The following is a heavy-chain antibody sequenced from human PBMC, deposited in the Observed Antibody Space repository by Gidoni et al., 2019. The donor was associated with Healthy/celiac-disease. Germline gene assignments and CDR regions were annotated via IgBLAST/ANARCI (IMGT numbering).Heavy chain of an antibody. CDR2: IIPILGIA. CDR3: ARQAAAEYYYYYGMDV. Sequence: QVQLVQSGAEVKKPGSSVKVSCKASGGTFSSYAISWVLQAPGQGLEWMGRIIPILGIANYAQKFQGRVTITADKSTSTAYMELSSLRSEDTAVYYCARQAAAEYYYYYGMDVWGQGTTVTVSS. J-gene: IGHJ6*02. D-gene: IGHD6-13*01. CDR1: GGTFSSYA. V-gene: IGHV1-69*04.